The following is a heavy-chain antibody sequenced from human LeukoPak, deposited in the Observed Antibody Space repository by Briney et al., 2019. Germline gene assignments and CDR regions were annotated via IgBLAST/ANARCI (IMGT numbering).Heavy chain of an antibody. CDR3: AKGRFYGGNSGNADAFDI. Sequence: GGSLRLSCAASGFTFSSYAMSWVRQAPGNGLEWVSAISGSGGSTYYADSVKGRFTISRDNSKNTLYLQMNSLRAEDTAVYYCAKGRFYGGNSGNADAFDIWGQGTMVTVSS. V-gene: IGHV3-23*01. CDR1: GFTFSSYA. D-gene: IGHD4-23*01. J-gene: IGHJ3*02. CDR2: ISGSGGST.